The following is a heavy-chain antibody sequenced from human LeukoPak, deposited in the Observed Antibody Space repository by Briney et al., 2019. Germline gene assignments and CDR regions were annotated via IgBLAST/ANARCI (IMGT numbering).Heavy chain of an antibody. J-gene: IGHJ4*02. V-gene: IGHV3-30*14. D-gene: IGHD3-22*01. CDR3: ARDGGVEYYDSSNYYDY. CDR2: ISYDGSNK. CDR1: GFTFSSYA. Sequence: GGSLRLSCAASGFTFSSYAMHWVRQAPGKGLEWVAVISYDGSNKYYADSVKGRFTISRDNSKNTLYPQMNSLRAEDTAVYYCARDGGVEYYDSSNYYDYWGQGTLVTVSS.